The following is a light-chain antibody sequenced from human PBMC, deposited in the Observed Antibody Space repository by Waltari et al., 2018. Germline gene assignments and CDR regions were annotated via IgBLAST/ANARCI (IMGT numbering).Light chain of an antibody. CDR2: LGS. J-gene: IGKJ1*01. V-gene: IGKV2-28*01. Sequence: DIVMTQSPLSLPVTPGEPASISCRSSQSLLHSNGYNDLDWYLQKPGQSQQLLIYLGSNRATGGPDRVSGSGSGTDFTLKISRVEAEDVGVYYCMQALQTPWTFGQGTKVEIK. CDR1: QSLLHSNGYND. CDR3: MQALQTPWT.